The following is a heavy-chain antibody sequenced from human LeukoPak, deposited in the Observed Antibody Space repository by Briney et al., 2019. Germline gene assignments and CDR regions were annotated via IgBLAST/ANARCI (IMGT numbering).Heavy chain of an antibody. D-gene: IGHD4-23*01. Sequence: GGSLRLSCAASGFTFSSYWMHWVRQVPGKGLVWVSRIGTDGSSTTYADYVKGRFTISRDNAKKTLYLQMNSLRAEDTAVYYCERDKYGGNSNAFDIWGQGTLVTVSS. CDR1: GFTFSSYW. J-gene: IGHJ3*02. CDR2: IGTDGSST. V-gene: IGHV3-74*01. CDR3: ERDKYGGNSNAFDI.